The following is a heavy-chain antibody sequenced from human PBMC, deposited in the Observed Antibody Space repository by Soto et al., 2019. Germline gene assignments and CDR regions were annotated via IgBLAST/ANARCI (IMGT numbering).Heavy chain of an antibody. D-gene: IGHD2-2*02. CDR3: AQDCYSATHFGY. CDR2: ISAYNGNT. CDR1: GYTFTSYG. V-gene: IGHV1-18*01. J-gene: IGHJ4*02. Sequence: ASVKVSCKASGYTFTSYGISWVRQAPGQGLGWMGWISAYNGNTNYAQKLQGRVTMTTDTSTSTAYMELRSLRSDDTAVYYCAQDCYSATHFGYWGQGTLVTVSS.